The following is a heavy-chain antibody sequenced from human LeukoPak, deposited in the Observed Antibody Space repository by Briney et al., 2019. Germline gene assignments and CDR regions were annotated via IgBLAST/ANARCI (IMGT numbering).Heavy chain of an antibody. J-gene: IGHJ4*02. Sequence: GASVKGSCKASGYTFTGYYMHWVRQAPGQGLELMGWINPNSGGTNYAQKVQGRVTMTRDTSIGTAYMELSRVRSDDTAVYYCRTDRYGDYGDYIDYWGQGTLVTVSS. CDR3: RTDRYGDYGDYIDY. CDR1: GYTFTGYY. V-gene: IGHV1-2*02. CDR2: INPNSGGT. D-gene: IGHD4-17*01.